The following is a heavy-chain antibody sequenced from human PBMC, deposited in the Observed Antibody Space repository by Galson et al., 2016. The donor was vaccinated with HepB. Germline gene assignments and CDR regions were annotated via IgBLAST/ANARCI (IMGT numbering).Heavy chain of an antibody. D-gene: IGHD4-17*01. J-gene: IGHJ5*02. Sequence: SETLSLTCTVSGDSITSSSYYWGWIRQPPGKGLEWIGTIYYSGTTYYNPSLKSRLAISVDTSKNQFPLKMRSVTAADTSIYYCARSFWNYGDPYNYFDTWGQGTLVTVAS. V-gene: IGHV4-39*01. CDR2: IYYSGTT. CDR1: GDSITSSSYY. CDR3: ARSFWNYGDPYNYFDT.